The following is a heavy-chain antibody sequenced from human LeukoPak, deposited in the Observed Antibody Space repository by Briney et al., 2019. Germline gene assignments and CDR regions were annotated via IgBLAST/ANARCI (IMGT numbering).Heavy chain of an antibody. J-gene: IGHJ6*02. CDR1: GFTFSSYG. Sequence: GGSLRLSCAASGFTFSSYGMHWVRQAPGKGLEWVAVISYDGSNKYYADSVKGRFTISRDNSKNTLYLQMNSLRAEDTAVYYCAKDLGQPSLLFSDYYYYGMDVWGQGTTVTVSS. CDR2: ISYDGSNK. V-gene: IGHV3-30*18. CDR3: AKDLGQPSLLFSDYYYYGMDV. D-gene: IGHD2-21*02.